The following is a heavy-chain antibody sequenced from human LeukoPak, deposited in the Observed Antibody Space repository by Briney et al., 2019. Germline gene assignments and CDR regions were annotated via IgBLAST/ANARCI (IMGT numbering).Heavy chain of an antibody. Sequence: GRSLRLSCAASGFTFDDYAMHWVRQAPGKGLEWVSGISWNSGSIGYAASVKGRFTISRDTAKTSLYLQMNSLRAEDTALYYCAKDLYSSGWVFDYWGQGTLVTVSS. D-gene: IGHD6-19*01. V-gene: IGHV3-9*01. CDR1: GFTFDDYA. J-gene: IGHJ4*02. CDR3: AKDLYSSGWVFDY. CDR2: ISWNSGSI.